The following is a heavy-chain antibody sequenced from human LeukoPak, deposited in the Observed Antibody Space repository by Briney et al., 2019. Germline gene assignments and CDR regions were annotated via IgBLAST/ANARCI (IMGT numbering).Heavy chain of an antibody. CDR3: ARARLLWFGELLSWFDP. Sequence: SETLSLTCTVSGGSISSYYWSWIRQPPGKGLEWIGYIYYSGSTNYNPSLKSRVTISVDTSKNQFSLKLSSVTAADTAVYYCARARLLWFGELLSWFDPWGQGTLVTVSS. CDR1: GGSISSYY. J-gene: IGHJ5*02. D-gene: IGHD3-10*01. CDR2: IYYSGST. V-gene: IGHV4-59*01.